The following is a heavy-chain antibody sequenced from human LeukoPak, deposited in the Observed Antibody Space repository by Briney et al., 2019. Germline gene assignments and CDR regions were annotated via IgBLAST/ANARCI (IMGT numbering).Heavy chain of an antibody. CDR1: GGSFSGYY. D-gene: IGHD2-2*01. V-gene: IGHV4-34*01. J-gene: IGHJ6*02. CDR3: ARGSLKSPIVVVPACCRYGMDV. CDR2: INHSGST. Sequence: SETLSLTYAVYGGSFSGYYWSWIRQPPGKGLEWIGEINHSGSTNYNPSLKSRVTISVDTSKNQFSLKLSSVTAADTAVYYCARGSLKSPIVVVPACCRYGMDVWGQGTTVTVSS.